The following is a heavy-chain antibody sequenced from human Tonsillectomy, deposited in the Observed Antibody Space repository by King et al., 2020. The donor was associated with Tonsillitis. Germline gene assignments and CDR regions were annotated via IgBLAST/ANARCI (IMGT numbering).Heavy chain of an antibody. V-gene: IGHV1-3*03. CDR2: IIPGNGNT. J-gene: IGHJ4*02. D-gene: IGHD6-19*01. Sequence: QLVQSGAEVKKPGASVKVSCKASGYTFTSFAMHWVRQAPGQRLEWMGWIIPGNGNTKYSQGFQGRVSITTDTSANTAYMELSSLRSEDMAVYYCARGPLPQYSSGWYYFDYWGQGTLVTVSS. CDR3: ARGPLPQYSSGWYYFDY. CDR1: GYTFTSFA.